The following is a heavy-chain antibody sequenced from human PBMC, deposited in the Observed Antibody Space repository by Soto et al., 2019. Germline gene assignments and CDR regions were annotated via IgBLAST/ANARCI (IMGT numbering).Heavy chain of an antibody. D-gene: IGHD2-8*02. CDR1: SYTFSTHG. CDR3: ARFRDCTGSTCDPSFGFDL. Sequence: QVPLVQSGPEVKKPGASVKVSCRASSYTFSTHGLSWVRQAPGQGLEWMGWITPYNGNTNYEQKLRGRLTMTTDTSTNTGYMEVRSLRSDDTAVYYCARFRDCTGSTCDPSFGFDLWGPGTVVTVSS. CDR2: ITPYNGNT. V-gene: IGHV1-18*01. J-gene: IGHJ3*01.